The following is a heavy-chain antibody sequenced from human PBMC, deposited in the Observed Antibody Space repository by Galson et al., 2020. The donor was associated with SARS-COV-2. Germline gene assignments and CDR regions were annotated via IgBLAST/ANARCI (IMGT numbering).Heavy chain of an antibody. J-gene: IGHJ4*02. V-gene: IGHV4-31*03. Sequence: SETLSLTCTVSGGSISRGGSYWSWLRQHPGKDLEWIGFINDSGNNYYNPSLKSRITMSVDTSNNPFFLKMNAVTAADTATYFCARNKQLLGDFWGQGTLVSVTS. CDR3: ARNKQLLGDF. D-gene: IGHD1-1*01. CDR1: GGSISRGGSY. CDR2: INDSGNN.